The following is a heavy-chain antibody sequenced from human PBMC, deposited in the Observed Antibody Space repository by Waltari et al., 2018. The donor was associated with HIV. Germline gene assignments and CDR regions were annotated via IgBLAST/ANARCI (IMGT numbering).Heavy chain of an antibody. CDR1: GFPFSSYG. Sequence: QVQLVESGGGGVQPGRSLRLSCAASGFPFSSYGLHWVRQAPGKGLEWVAVIWYDGSNKYYADSVKGRFTISRDNSKNTLYVQMNSLRAEDTAVYYCAREKVDTTMAVGYYFDYWGQGTLVTVSS. CDR2: IWYDGSNK. D-gene: IGHD5-18*01. J-gene: IGHJ4*02. CDR3: AREKVDTTMAVGYYFDY. V-gene: IGHV3-33*01.